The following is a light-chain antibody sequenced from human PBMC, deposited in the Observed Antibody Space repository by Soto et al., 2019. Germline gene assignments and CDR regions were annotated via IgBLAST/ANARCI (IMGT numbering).Light chain of an antibody. CDR1: QSVSSN. V-gene: IGKV3-15*01. CDR3: QQYNNWPLYT. Sequence: EIVMTQSPATLSVSPGERVTFSCRASQSVSSNLAWYQHKPGQAPRLLMSGASSGATGIPARFSGSGSGTEFTLTINSLQSEDFAIYYCQQYNNWPLYTFGQGTKLEIK. J-gene: IGKJ2*01. CDR2: GAS.